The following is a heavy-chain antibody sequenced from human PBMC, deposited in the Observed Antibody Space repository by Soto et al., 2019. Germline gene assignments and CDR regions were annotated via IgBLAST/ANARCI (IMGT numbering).Heavy chain of an antibody. J-gene: IGHJ6*02. CDR3: ARSPYSLEADGQHYYYGMVL. D-gene: IGHD2-15*01. CDR2: IKPNTDDT. Sequence: AASVKVSCKPSGFSISGFYLHWVRQAPGQGLEWMGWIKPNTDDTGYAQKFQGRVTLTWDTSSSAGYLDLSRLRSDDTAVYYCARSPYSLEADGQHYYYGMVLWGLGTTVTVSS. CDR1: GFSISGFY. V-gene: IGHV1-2*02.